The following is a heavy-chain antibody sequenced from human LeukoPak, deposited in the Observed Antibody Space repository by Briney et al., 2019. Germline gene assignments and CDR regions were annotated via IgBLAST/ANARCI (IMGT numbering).Heavy chain of an antibody. V-gene: IGHV3-7*01. J-gene: IGHJ6*03. D-gene: IGHD3-22*01. CDR3: ARGTYYYDRSASPFNFYYMDV. Sequence: GGSLRLSCAASRFTYTMYWMSWVRQAPGKGLEWVANINQDGTEKYFVDSVRGRFTISRDNAMNSLDLQMDSLRAEDTAVYYCARGTYYYDRSASPFNFYYMDVWGKGTTVIVSS. CDR2: INQDGTEK. CDR1: RFTYTMYW.